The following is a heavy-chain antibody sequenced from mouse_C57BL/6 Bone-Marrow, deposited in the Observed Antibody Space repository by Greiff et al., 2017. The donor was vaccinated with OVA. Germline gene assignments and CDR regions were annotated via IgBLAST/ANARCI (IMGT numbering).Heavy chain of an antibody. J-gene: IGHJ1*03. D-gene: IGHD3-1*01. CDR3: ARGGSHWYFDV. V-gene: IGHV1-59*01. CDR2: IDPSDSDT. CDR1: GYTFTSYW. Sequence: VQLQQPGAELVRPGTSVKLSCKASGYTFTSYWMHWVKQRPGKGLEWIGEIDPSDSDTNYNQKFKGKATLTVDTASSTAYMQLSSLTSEDSAVYYCARGGSHWYFDVWGTGTTVTVSS.